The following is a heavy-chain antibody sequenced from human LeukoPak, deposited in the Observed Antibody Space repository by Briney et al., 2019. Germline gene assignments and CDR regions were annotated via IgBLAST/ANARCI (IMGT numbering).Heavy chain of an antibody. CDR2: ISYDGSNK. CDR1: GFTFSSYA. J-gene: IGHJ4*02. D-gene: IGHD7-27*01. V-gene: IGHV3-30-3*01. CDR3: ARADWGSIDY. Sequence: PGGSLRLSCAASGFTFSSYAMHWVRQAPGKGLEWVAAISYDGSNKYYADSVKGRFTISRDNSKNTLYLQMNSLRAEDTAVYYCARADWGSIDYWGQGTRVTVSS.